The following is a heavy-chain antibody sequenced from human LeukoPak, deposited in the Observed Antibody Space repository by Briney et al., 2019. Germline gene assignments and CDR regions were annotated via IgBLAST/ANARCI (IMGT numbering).Heavy chain of an antibody. D-gene: IGHD4-17*01. J-gene: IGHJ4*02. CDR1: GYSITSYW. CDR2: IYPGDSDT. CDR3: ASTTVTGREKYYFEY. V-gene: IGHV5-51*01. Sequence: GESLKISSKGSGYSITSYWIGWVRHMPGKGLEWGGIIYPGDSDTRYSPSFQGQVTISADKSISTAYLQWSSLKASDTAMYYCASTTVTGREKYYFEYWGQGTLVTVSS.